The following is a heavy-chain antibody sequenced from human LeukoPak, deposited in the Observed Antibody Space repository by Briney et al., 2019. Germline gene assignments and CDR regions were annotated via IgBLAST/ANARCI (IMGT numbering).Heavy chain of an antibody. V-gene: IGHV4-59*01. Sequence: PSETLSLTCTVSGGSISSYYWSWIRQPPGKGLEWIGYIYYSGSTNYNPSLKGRVTISVDTSKNQFSLKLSSVTAADTAVYYCASSPTYYYDSSELSFDYWGQGTLVTVSS. CDR1: GGSISSYY. CDR3: ASSPTYYYDSSELSFDY. D-gene: IGHD3-22*01. CDR2: IYYSGST. J-gene: IGHJ4*02.